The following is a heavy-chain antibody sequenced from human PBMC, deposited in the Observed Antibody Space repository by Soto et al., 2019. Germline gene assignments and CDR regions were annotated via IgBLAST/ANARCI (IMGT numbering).Heavy chain of an antibody. CDR1: GGSISSSSYY. J-gene: IGHJ5*02. Sequence: QLQLQESGPGLVKPSETLSLTCTVSGGSISSSSYYWGWIRQPPGKGLEWMGSIYYSGSTYYNPSLQSRVTISVDTSTNQFSLQLSSVTAADTAVYYCARHSSSWYQNWFDPWGQGTLFTVSS. D-gene: IGHD6-13*01. CDR3: ARHSSSWYQNWFDP. V-gene: IGHV4-39*01. CDR2: IYYSGST.